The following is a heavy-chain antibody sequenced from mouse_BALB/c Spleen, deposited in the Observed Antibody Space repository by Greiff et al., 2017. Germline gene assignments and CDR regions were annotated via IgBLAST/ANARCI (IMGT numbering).Heavy chain of an antibody. CDR3: TRSYGNLGAMDY. CDR1: GYTFTSYY. Sequence: VQLQQSGAELVKPGASVKLSCKASGYTFTSYYMYWVKQRPGQGLEWIGEIDPSNGGTNFNEKFKSKATLTVDKSSSTAYMQLSSLTSEDSAVYYCTRSYGNLGAMDYWGQGTSVTVSS. V-gene: IGHV1S81*02. D-gene: IGHD2-10*02. CDR2: IDPSNGGT. J-gene: IGHJ4*01.